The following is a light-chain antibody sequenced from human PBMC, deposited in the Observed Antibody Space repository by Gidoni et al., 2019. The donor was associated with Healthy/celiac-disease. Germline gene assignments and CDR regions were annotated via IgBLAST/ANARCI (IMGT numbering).Light chain of an antibody. CDR2: WAS. J-gene: IGKJ4*01. V-gene: IGKV4-1*01. CDR3: QQYYSTLALT. CDR1: QSVLYSSNNKNY. Sequence: DIVMTQSPDSLAVSLGERATINCKSSQSVLYSSNNKNYVAWYQQKPGQPPKLLIYWASTRESGVPDRFSGSGSGTDFTLTISSLQAEDVAVYYCQQYYSTLALTFGGXTKVEIK.